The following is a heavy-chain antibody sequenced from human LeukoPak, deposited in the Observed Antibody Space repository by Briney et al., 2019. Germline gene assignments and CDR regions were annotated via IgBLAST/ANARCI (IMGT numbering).Heavy chain of an antibody. Sequence: GGSLRLSCAASGFTFSTYWMHWVRQGPGKGLVWVSRINSDGSFTNYADSVKGRFTISRDNAKNTLYLQMNSLRAEDTAVYYCARVSMVATPDYFDYWGQGTLVTVSS. CDR1: GFTFSTYW. CDR3: ARVSMVATPDYFDY. J-gene: IGHJ4*02. V-gene: IGHV3-74*01. D-gene: IGHD5-12*01. CDR2: INSDGSFT.